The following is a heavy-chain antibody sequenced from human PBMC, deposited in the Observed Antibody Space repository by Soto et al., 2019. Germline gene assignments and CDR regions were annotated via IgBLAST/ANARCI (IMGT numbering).Heavy chain of an antibody. D-gene: IGHD3-10*01. V-gene: IGHV1-2*02. CDR1: RYTFTGYY. CDR2: ISPNSGGS. J-gene: IGHJ6*02. CDR3: ARDRYYGSGTYYNFYSGMDV. Sequence: GASVKVSCKASRYTFTGYYIHWGRQAPEQGLEWMGLISPNSGGSNYAQKFQDRVTVTRDSSISTVNMEMRGLRFGDTAVYYCARDRYYGSGTYYNFYSGMDVWGQGTTVTVSS.